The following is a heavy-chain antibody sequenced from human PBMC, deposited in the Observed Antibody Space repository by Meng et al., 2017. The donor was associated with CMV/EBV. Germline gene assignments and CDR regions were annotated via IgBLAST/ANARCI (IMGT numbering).Heavy chain of an antibody. J-gene: IGHJ4*02. Sequence: GESLKISCAASGFTFSSYAMHWVRQAPGKGLEYVSAISSNGGSTYYADSVKGRFTISRDNSKNTLCLQMGSLRAEDMAVYYCAKDTTGSGRSPFDYWGQGTLVTVSS. CDR1: GFTFSSYA. CDR2: ISSNGGST. CDR3: AKDTTGSGRSPFDY. D-gene: IGHD6-19*01. V-gene: IGHV3-64*02.